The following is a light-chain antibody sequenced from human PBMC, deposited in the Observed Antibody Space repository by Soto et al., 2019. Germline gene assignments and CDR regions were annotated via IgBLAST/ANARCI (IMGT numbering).Light chain of an antibody. V-gene: IGLV1-47*02. Sequence: QSVLTQPPSVSGTPGQRVTISCSGSSSNIGSNYVYWYQQLPGTAPKLLIYSNNQRPSGVPDRFSGSKSGTSASLAISGLRSEDEADYYCAAWDDSLSAHVVFGGGTKLTVL. CDR1: SSNIGSNY. CDR2: SNN. CDR3: AAWDDSLSAHVV. J-gene: IGLJ2*01.